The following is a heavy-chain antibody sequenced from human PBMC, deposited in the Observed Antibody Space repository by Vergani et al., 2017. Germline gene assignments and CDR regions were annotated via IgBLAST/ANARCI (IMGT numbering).Heavy chain of an antibody. CDR3: AGSSGYYYYYMDV. D-gene: IGHD6-6*01. J-gene: IGHJ6*03. CDR2: IIPILGIA. V-gene: IGHV1-69*02. Sequence: QVQLVQSGAEVKKPGSSVKVSCKASGGTFSSYTISWVRQAPGQGLEWMGRIIPILGIANYAQKFQGRVTITADKSTSTAYMELSSLRSEDTAVYYCAGSSGYYYYYMDVWGKGTTVTVSS. CDR1: GGTFSSYT.